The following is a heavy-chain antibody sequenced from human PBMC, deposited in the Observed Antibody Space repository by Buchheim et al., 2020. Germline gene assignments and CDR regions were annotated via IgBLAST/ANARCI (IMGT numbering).Heavy chain of an antibody. Sequence: QLQLQESGPGLVKPSETLSLTCSVSGGSISSSSYYWGWIHQPPGMGLEWIGSISYSGSTSYTPSLKSRVTISMDASKNQFSLKLSSVTAADTGVYYCARISGSYWYWGQGTL. CDR1: GGSISSSSYY. CDR3: ARISGSYWY. V-gene: IGHV4-39*07. J-gene: IGHJ4*02. CDR2: ISYSGST. D-gene: IGHD1-26*01.